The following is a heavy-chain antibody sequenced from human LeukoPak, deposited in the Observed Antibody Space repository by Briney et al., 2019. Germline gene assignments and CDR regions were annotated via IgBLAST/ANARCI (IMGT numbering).Heavy chain of an antibody. J-gene: IGHJ4*02. D-gene: IGHD6-13*01. CDR2: INHSGGT. CDR1: GGSFSGYY. V-gene: IGHV4-34*01. Sequence: SETLSLTCAVYGGSFSGYYWSWIRQPPGKGLEWSGEINHSGGTNYNPSLKSRVTISVDTSKNQFSLKLSSVTAADTAVYYCATVAAAGKGLPDYWGQGTLVTASS. CDR3: ATVAAAGKGLPDY.